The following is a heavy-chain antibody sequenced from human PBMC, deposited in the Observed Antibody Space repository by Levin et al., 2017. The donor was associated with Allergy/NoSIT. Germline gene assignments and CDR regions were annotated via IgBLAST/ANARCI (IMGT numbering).Heavy chain of an antibody. V-gene: IGHV4-39*07. J-gene: IGHJ4*02. CDR2: IYYSGTT. CDR3: AREVGRSGYFDY. CDR1: GDSIRSSSYY. D-gene: IGHD2-15*01. Sequence: SQTLSLTCTVSGDSIRSSSYYWGWIRQPPGKGLEWIGDIYYSGTTDYSPSLKSRVTMSVDTPKNQFSLRLTSVAAADTAVYYCAREVGRSGYFDYWGQGRLVTVSS.